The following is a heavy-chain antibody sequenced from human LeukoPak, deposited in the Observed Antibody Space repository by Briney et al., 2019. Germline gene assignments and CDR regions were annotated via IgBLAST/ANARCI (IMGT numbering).Heavy chain of an antibody. CDR3: ARDYSVSTISPFDY. CDR2: ISAYNGNT. J-gene: IGHJ4*02. CDR1: GYTFTSYG. Sequence: GASVKVSCKASGYTFTSYGISWVRQAPGQGLEWMGWISAYNGNTNYAQKLQGRVTMTTDTSTSTAYMELRSLRSDDTAVYYCARDYSVSTISPFDYWGQGTLVTVSS. D-gene: IGHD5/OR15-5a*01. V-gene: IGHV1-18*01.